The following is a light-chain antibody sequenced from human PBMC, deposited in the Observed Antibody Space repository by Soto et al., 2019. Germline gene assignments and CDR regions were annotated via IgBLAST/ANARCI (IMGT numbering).Light chain of an antibody. J-gene: IGKJ1*01. CDR3: QHYNSYSEA. V-gene: IGKV1-5*03. Sequence: DIQLTQSPSTLSRSLLDRFTITCRASQTISSWLAWYQQKPGKAPKLLIYRASTLKSGVPSRFSGSGSGTEFTLTISSLQPDDFATYYCQHYNSYSEAFGQGTKVDIK. CDR2: RAS. CDR1: QTISSW.